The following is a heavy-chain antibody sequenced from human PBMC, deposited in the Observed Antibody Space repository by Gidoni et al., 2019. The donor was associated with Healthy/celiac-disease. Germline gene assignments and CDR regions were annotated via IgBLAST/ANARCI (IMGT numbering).Heavy chain of an antibody. CDR1: GCSFSGYY. CDR3: ARGSVHDYYDSSGYYQDDAFDI. J-gene: IGHJ3*02. CDR2: INNSGST. Sequence: QVQLQQWGAGLLKPSETLSLTCAVYGCSFSGYYCSWIRQPPGQGLEWIGEINNSGSTNYNPYLKRRVTISVDTSKNQFSLKLSSVTAADTAVYYCARGSVHDYYDSSGYYQDDAFDIWGQGTMVTVSS. V-gene: IGHV4-34*01. D-gene: IGHD3-22*01.